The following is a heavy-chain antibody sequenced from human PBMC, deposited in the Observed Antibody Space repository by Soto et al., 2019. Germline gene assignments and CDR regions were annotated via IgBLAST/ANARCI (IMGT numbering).Heavy chain of an antibody. Sequence: QVQLVQSGAEVKKPGASVKVSCKASGYTFTSYYMHWVRQAPGQGLEWMGWISAYNGNTNYAQKLQGRVTMTTDTSTSTAYMELRSLRSDDTAVYYCARDRLRQYGYVLRPGDYWGQGTLVTVSS. CDR1: GYTFTSYY. D-gene: IGHD5-18*01. CDR2: ISAYNGNT. V-gene: IGHV1-18*04. J-gene: IGHJ4*02. CDR3: ARDRLRQYGYVLRPGDY.